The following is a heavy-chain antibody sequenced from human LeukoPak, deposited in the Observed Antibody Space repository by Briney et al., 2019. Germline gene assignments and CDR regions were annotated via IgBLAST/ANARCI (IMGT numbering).Heavy chain of an antibody. CDR3: ARELRYCSGGSCSN. J-gene: IGHJ4*02. CDR2: IYYSGST. D-gene: IGHD2-15*01. V-gene: IGHV4-59*01. Sequence: SETLSLTCTVSGGSISSYYWSWIRQPPGKGLEWIGYIYYSGSTNYNPSLKSRVTISVDTSKNQFSLKLSSVTAADTAVYYCARELRYCSGGSCSNWGQGTLVTVSS. CDR1: GGSISSYY.